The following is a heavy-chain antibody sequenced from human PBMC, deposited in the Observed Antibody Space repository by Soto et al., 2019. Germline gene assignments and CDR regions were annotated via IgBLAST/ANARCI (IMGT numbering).Heavy chain of an antibody. CDR2: ISSSGGNT. J-gene: IGHJ3*02. Sequence: EVQLLESGGDLVQPGGSLRLSCAASGFTFSTYAMIWVSQAPGKGLEWVSTISSSGGNTYYTDSVKGRFTISRDTSNNALYLQVNSLRDENTAIYYWDKRANDIGFGETFDIWGPGTRVPVSS. CDR3: DKRANDIGFGETFDI. V-gene: IGHV3-23*01. D-gene: IGHD3-10*01. CDR1: GFTFSTYA.